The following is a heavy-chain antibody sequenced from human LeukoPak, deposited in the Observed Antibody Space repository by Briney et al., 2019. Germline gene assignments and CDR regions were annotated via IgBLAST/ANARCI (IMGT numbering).Heavy chain of an antibody. CDR2: ISWNSGSI. Sequence: PGRSLRLSCAASGFTFDDYAMHWVRHAPGKGLEWVSGISWNSGSIGYADSVKGRFTISRDNAKNSLYLQMNGLRAEDTALYYCAKDKYSSGWYSFYGMDVWGQGTTVTVSS. J-gene: IGHJ6*02. V-gene: IGHV3-9*01. CDR3: AKDKYSSGWYSFYGMDV. D-gene: IGHD6-19*01. CDR1: GFTFDDYA.